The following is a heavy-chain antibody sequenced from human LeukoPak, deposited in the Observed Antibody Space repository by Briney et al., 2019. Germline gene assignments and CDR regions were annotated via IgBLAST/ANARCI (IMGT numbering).Heavy chain of an antibody. CDR1: VCTFTDYY. D-gene: IGHD2-8*02. CDR2: INPNSGGT. V-gene: IGHV1-2*02. CDR3: ARGAPWSRHYFYYYMDV. J-gene: IGHJ6*03. Sequence: AVTVSCMHCVCTFTDYYMLWVRQAPGQGVEGMGWINPNSGGTNFPQNFQGRGTMTSDPSLRTAFMEPGLLSPRGPARYFWARGAPWSRHYFYYYMDVWGKGTTVTVSS.